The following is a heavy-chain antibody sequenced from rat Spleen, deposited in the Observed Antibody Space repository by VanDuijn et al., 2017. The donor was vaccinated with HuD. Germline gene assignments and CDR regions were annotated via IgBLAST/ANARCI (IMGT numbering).Heavy chain of an antibody. J-gene: IGHJ3*01. D-gene: IGHD1-9*01. Sequence: VQLKESGPGLVQPSQTLSLTCTVSGFSVTSYHVSWVRQPPGKGLEWIAAVSSGGNTYYDSTLKSRLSISRDTSKSQVFLKIYSLQTEDTAIYFCTREGHTMDRATYWFAYWGQGTLVTVSS. CDR3: TREGHTMDRATYWFAY. CDR2: VSSGGNT. V-gene: IGHV2S12*01. CDR1: GFSVTSYH.